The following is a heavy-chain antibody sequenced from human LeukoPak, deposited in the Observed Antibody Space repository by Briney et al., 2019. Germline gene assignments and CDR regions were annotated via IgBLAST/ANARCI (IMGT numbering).Heavy chain of an antibody. CDR2: IYHSGST. J-gene: IGHJ4*02. Sequence: SQTLSLTCAVSGGSISSGGYYWSWIRQPPGKGLEWIGYIYHSGSTYYNPSLKSRVTISVDRSKNQFSLKLSSVTAADTAVYYCASYYYDSSGYYQTFDYWGQGTLVTVSS. D-gene: IGHD3-22*01. CDR3: ASYYYDSSGYYQTFDY. V-gene: IGHV4-30-2*01. CDR1: GGSISSGGYY.